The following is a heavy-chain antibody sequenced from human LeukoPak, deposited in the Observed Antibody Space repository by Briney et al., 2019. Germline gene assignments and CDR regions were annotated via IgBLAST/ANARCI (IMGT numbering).Heavy chain of an antibody. CDR3: AKDPGDYDYYYYYMDV. V-gene: IGHV3-43D*04. J-gene: IGHJ6*03. CDR1: GFTFDDYA. D-gene: IGHD4-17*01. Sequence: GGSQRLSCAASGFTFDDYAMHWVRQAPGKGLEWVSLISWDGGSTYYADSVKGRFTISRDNSKNSLYLQMNSLRAEDTALYYCAKDPGDYDYYYYYMDVWGKGTTVTVSS. CDR2: ISWDGGST.